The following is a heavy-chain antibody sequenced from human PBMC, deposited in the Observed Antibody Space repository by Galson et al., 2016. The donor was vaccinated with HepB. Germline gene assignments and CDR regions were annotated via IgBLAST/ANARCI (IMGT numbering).Heavy chain of an antibody. V-gene: IGHV3-48*02. CDR3: ARGTAVYARSSGMDV. CDR1: GFTFSTYG. D-gene: IGHD2-8*01. J-gene: IGHJ6*02. Sequence: SLRLSCAASGFTFSTYGMNWVRQAPGKGLEWVSYISDSSTHIYYIDSVRGRFTISRDNAKNSLYLQMNSLRDEDTAVYYCARGTAVYARSSGMDVWGRGTTVTVSS. CDR2: ISDSSTHI.